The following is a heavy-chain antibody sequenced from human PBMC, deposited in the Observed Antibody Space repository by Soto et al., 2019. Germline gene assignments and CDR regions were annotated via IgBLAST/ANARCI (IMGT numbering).Heavy chain of an antibody. J-gene: IGHJ4*02. Sequence: GGSLRLSCAASGFTFSSYAMSWVRQAPGKGLEWVSAISGSGGSTYYADSVKGRFTISRDNSKNTLYLQMNSLRAEDTAVYYCAKFRADYDFWSGYSAPFDYWGQGTLVTVSS. V-gene: IGHV3-23*01. CDR2: ISGSGGST. CDR1: GFTFSSYA. D-gene: IGHD3-3*01. CDR3: AKFRADYDFWSGYSAPFDY.